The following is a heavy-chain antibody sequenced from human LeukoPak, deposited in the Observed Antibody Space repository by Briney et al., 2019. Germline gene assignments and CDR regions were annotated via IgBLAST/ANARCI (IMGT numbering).Heavy chain of an antibody. CDR3: ARDPDGAYDFDY. D-gene: IGHD4-17*01. CDR1: GFSFSDYG. V-gene: IGHV3-48*01. Sequence: GGSLRLSCAASGFSFSDYGMNWVRRAPGKGLEWLSHINSNGAVISYADSVKGRFTISRDTAKSSLYLQMNSLKIEDTAIYFCARDPDGAYDFDYWGQEPLVTVPS. CDR2: INSNGAVI. J-gene: IGHJ4*02.